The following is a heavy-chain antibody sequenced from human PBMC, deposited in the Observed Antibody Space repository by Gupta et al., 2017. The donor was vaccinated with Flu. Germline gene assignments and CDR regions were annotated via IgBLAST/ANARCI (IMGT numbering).Heavy chain of an antibody. Sequence: QVTLKESGPVLVKPRETLTLTCTVSGFSLSSPRVGVSWIRQPPGKALEWLANIFSNNEKSYNTSLRNRVTISRDTPKSQVVLYLTDMDPVDTATYYCARISSYYYDTSGYYFTSYFDFWGRGTQVTVSS. CDR1: GFSLSSPRVG. V-gene: IGHV2-26*01. CDR2: IFSNNEK. CDR3: ARISSYYYDTSGYYFTSYFDF. D-gene: IGHD3-22*01. J-gene: IGHJ4*02.